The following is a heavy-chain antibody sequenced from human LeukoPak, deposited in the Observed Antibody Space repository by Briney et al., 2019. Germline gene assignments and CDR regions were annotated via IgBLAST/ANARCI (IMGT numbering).Heavy chain of an antibody. D-gene: IGHD1-26*01. Sequence: GGSLRLSCAASGFTFSSYGMSWVRQAPGKGLEWVSSISSSSSYIYYADSVKGRFTISRDNAKNSLYLQMNSLRAEDTAVYYCAREGELNYFDYWGQGTLVTVSS. CDR1: GFTFSSYG. J-gene: IGHJ4*02. V-gene: IGHV3-21*01. CDR3: AREGELNYFDY. CDR2: ISSSSSYI.